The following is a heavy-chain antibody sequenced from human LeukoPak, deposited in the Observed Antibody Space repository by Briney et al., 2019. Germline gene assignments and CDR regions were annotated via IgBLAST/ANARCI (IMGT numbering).Heavy chain of an antibody. CDR1: GGTFSSYA. V-gene: IGHV1-69*05. CDR2: IIPIFGTA. Sequence: SVKVSCKASGGTFSSYAISWVRQAPGQGLEWMGGIIPIFGTANYAQKFQGRVTITTDESTSTAYMELSSLRSGDTAVYYCYHVDTAMVEYWGQGTLVTVSS. J-gene: IGHJ4*02. D-gene: IGHD5-18*01. CDR3: YHVDTAMVEY.